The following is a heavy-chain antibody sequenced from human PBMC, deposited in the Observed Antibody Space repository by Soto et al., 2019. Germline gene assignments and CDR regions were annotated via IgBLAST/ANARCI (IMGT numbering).Heavy chain of an antibody. CDR3: AREMRLQEQWLTWGLDY. Sequence: GGSLRLSCAASGFTFSSYAMHWVRQAPGKGLEWVAVISYDGSNKYYADSVKGRFTISRDNSKNTLYLQMNSLRAEDTAVYYCAREMRLQEQWLTWGLDYWGQGTLVTVSS. CDR2: ISYDGSNK. CDR1: GFTFSSYA. V-gene: IGHV3-30-3*01. D-gene: IGHD6-19*01. J-gene: IGHJ4*02.